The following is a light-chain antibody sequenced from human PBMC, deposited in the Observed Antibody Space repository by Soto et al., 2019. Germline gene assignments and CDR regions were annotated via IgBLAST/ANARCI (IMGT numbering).Light chain of an antibody. CDR3: QQYDNLSIT. CDR1: QDISNY. J-gene: IGKJ5*01. Sequence: DLQMTQSPSSLSASVGDRVTITCQASQDISNYLNWYQQKPGKAPKLLIYDASNLETGVPSRFSGSGSGTDFTFTISSLPPEDIATYYCQQYDNLSITFGQGTRLEIK. CDR2: DAS. V-gene: IGKV1-33*01.